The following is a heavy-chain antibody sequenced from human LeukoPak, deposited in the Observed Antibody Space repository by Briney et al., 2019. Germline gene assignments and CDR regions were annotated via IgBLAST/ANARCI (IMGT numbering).Heavy chain of an antibody. CDR1: GFTFSSYA. D-gene: IGHD3-22*01. CDR3: ARVPIHSYYDSSGLGDY. J-gene: IGHJ4*02. CDR2: ISYDGSNK. V-gene: IGHV3-30*04. Sequence: PGRSLRLSCAAPGFTFSSYAVHWVRQAPGKGLEWVAVISYDGSNKYYADSVKGRFTISRDNSKNTLYLQMNSLRAEDTAVYYCARVPIHSYYDSSGLGDYWGQGTLVTVSS.